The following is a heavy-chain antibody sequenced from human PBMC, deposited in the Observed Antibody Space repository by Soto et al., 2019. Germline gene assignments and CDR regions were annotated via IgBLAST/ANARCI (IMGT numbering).Heavy chain of an antibody. CDR3: DRGRITIPGVVIRGPHFDS. Sequence: PSETLSLTCTVSCGSISSGNYYWSWIRQPPGKGLEWIGYIYYSGSTYYNPSLKSRVTISVDTSKNQFSLKLSSVTAADTAVYSCDRGRITIPGVVIRGPHFDSWGQGNRVTVAS. V-gene: IGHV4-30-4*01. CDR1: CGSISSGNYY. J-gene: IGHJ4*02. D-gene: IGHD3-3*01. CDR2: IYYSGST.